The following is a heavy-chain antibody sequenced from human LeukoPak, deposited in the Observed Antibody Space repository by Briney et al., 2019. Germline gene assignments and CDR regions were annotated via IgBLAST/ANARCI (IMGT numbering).Heavy chain of an antibody. V-gene: IGHV4-31*03. CDR2: ISYSGST. J-gene: IGHJ3*01. Sequence: SETLSLTCTVSGGSISTGGYQWSWIRQHPGKGLEWIGHISYSGSTYYNPSLESRVTISMGTSKYQFSLKLSSVTAADTAVYYCARHPPRDSSGNDAFDVWGQGTMVTVSS. CDR3: ARHPPRDSSGNDAFDV. D-gene: IGHD3-22*01. CDR1: GGSISTGGYQ.